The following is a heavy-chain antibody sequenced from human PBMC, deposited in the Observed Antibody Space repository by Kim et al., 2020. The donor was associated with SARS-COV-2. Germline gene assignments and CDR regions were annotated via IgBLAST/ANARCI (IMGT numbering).Heavy chain of an antibody. J-gene: IGHJ6*02. CDR3: ARRGSGWDYYYYGMDV. V-gene: IGHV3-48*03. CDR1: GFTFSSYE. D-gene: IGHD6-19*01. Sequence: GGSLRLSCAASGFTFSSYEMNWVRQAPGKGLEWVSYISSSGSTIYYADSVKGRFTISRDNAKNSLYLQMNSLRAEDTAVYYCARRGSGWDYYYYGMDVWGQGTTVTVSS. CDR2: ISSSGSTI.